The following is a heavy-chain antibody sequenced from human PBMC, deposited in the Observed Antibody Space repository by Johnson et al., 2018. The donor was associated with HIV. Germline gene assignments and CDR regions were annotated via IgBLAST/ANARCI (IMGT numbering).Heavy chain of an antibody. D-gene: IGHD3-22*01. CDR2: INWNGGST. Sequence: VQLVESGGLVERPGGSLRLSCAGSGFIFDDYGMSWVRQVPGKGLEWVSGINWNGGSTGYADFVKGRFTISRDNAKNSLYLQMNSLRAEDTALYYCARSSSGLDAFDIWGQGTMVTVSS. CDR3: ARSSSGLDAFDI. CDR1: GFIFDDYG. V-gene: IGHV3-20*04. J-gene: IGHJ3*02.